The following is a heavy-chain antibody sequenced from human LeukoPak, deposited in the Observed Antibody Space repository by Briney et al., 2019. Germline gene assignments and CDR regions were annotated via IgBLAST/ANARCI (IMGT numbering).Heavy chain of an antibody. CDR3: ARSRDGYNSWLETRDYYFDY. CDR2: INHSGGT. Sequence: SETLSLTCAVYGGSFSGYSWNWIRQPPVKGLEWIGEINHSGGTNYNPSLKSRVTISVDTSKKQFSLKLSSVTAADTAVYYCARSRDGYNSWLETRDYYFDYWGQGTLVTVSS. J-gene: IGHJ4*02. D-gene: IGHD5-24*01. CDR1: GGSFSGYS. V-gene: IGHV4-34*01.